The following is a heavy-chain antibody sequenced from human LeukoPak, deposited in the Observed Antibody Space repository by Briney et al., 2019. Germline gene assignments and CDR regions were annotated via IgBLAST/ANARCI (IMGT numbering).Heavy chain of an antibody. J-gene: IGHJ3*02. D-gene: IGHD3-9*01. CDR3: ARRLAYYDILTGYYAGHAFDI. CDR1: GYSFTSYW. Sequence: GESLQISCKGSGYSFTSYWIGWVRRLPGKGLEWMGIIYPGDSDTRYSPSFQGEVGISADKSISTAYLQWSSLKASDTAMYYCARRLAYYDILTGYYAGHAFDIWGQGTMVTVSS. CDR2: IYPGDSDT. V-gene: IGHV5-51*01.